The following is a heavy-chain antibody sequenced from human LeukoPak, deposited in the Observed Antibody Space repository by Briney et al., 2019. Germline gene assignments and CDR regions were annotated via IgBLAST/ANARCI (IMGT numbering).Heavy chain of an antibody. CDR1: GFTFSNYA. Sequence: GGSLRLSCAASGFTFSNYAMSWVRQAPGKGLEWVSAISASGGSTYYADSVKGRFTISRDNSKNTLYLQMNSLRAEDTAVYYCAKVRVGATTGCYFDYWGQGTLVTVSS. CDR3: AKVRVGATTGCYFDY. J-gene: IGHJ4*02. D-gene: IGHD1-26*01. V-gene: IGHV3-23*01. CDR2: ISASGGST.